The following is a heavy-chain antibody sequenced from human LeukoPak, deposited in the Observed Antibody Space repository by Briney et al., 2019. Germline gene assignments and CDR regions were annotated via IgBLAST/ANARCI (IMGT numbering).Heavy chain of an antibody. CDR1: GGSINSYY. J-gene: IGHJ4*02. V-gene: IGHV4-59*01. CDR3: ARGDEYSGVDY. CDR2: IYYSGST. D-gene: IGHD3-10*01. Sequence: SETLSLTCTVSGGSINSYYWSWIRQPPGKGLEWIGYIYYSGSTNYNPSLKSRVTISVDTSKNQFSLKLRSVTAADTAVYYCARGDEYSGVDYWGQGTLVTVSP.